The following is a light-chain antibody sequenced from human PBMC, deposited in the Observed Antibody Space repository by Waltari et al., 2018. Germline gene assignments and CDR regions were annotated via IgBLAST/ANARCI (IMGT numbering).Light chain of an antibody. CDR1: KMGDKF. Sequence: SYELTQPPSVSVSPGQTASITCSGHKMGDKFACWYQQTPGQSPVLVIYQSTKRPSGLPERFSGANSGNTATLTISGTQAMDEADYYCQAWDTITGGVFGGGTKLTVL. CDR3: QAWDTITGGV. V-gene: IGLV3-1*01. J-gene: IGLJ2*01. CDR2: QST.